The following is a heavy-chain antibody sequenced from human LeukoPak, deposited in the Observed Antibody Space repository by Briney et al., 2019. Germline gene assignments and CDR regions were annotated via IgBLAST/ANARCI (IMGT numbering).Heavy chain of an antibody. CDR1: GFTFGDYA. CDR2: IRSKAYGGTT. J-gene: IGHJ6*03. D-gene: IGHD3-22*01. Sequence: PGGSLRLSCTASGFTFGDYAMSWFRQAPGKGLEWVGFIRSKAYGGTTEYAASVKGRFTISRDDSKSIAYLQMNSLKTEDTAVYYCTRSSFLGYSPLYYMDVWGKGTAVTVSS. V-gene: IGHV3-49*03. CDR3: TRSSFLGYSPLYYMDV.